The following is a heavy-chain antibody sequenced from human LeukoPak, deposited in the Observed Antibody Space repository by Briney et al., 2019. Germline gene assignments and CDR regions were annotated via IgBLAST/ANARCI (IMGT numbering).Heavy chain of an antibody. CDR2: ISGSGGST. D-gene: IGHD5-18*01. J-gene: IGHJ4*02. Sequence: PGGSLRLSCAASGFTFSSYAMSWVRQAPGKGLEWVSAISGSGGSTYYADSVKGRFTISRDNSKNTLYLQMNSLRAEDTAVYYCAKPKTWIQLWFDFDYWGQGTLVTVSS. CDR3: AKPKTWIQLWFDFDY. CDR1: GFTFSSYA. V-gene: IGHV3-23*01.